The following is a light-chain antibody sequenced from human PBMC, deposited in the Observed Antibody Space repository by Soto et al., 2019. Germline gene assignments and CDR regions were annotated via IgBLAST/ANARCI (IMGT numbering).Light chain of an antibody. V-gene: IGKV3-15*01. CDR1: QSVSSK. Sequence: EIVMTQSPATLSVSPGERATLSCRASQSVSSKLAWYQQKPGQAPRLLIYGASTRATGIPARFSGSGSGTEFTLTISSLQSEDFAFYYCQQYNNWPLTFGQGTRLEIK. CDR2: GAS. J-gene: IGKJ5*01. CDR3: QQYNNWPLT.